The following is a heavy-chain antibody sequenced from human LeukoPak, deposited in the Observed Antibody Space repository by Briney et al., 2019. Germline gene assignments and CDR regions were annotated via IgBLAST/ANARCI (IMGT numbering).Heavy chain of an antibody. V-gene: IGHV3-23*01. J-gene: IGHJ4*02. D-gene: IGHD3/OR15-3a*01. Sequence: GGSLRLSCAVSGITLSNYVMSWVRQAPGKGLEWVAGISDSGGSTKYADSVKGRFTISRDNPKNTLYLQMNSLRAEDTAVYFCAKRGVVIRVILVGFHKEAYYFESWDQGALVTVSS. CDR2: ISDSGGST. CDR3: AKRGVVIRVILVGFHKEAYYFES. CDR1: GITLSNYV.